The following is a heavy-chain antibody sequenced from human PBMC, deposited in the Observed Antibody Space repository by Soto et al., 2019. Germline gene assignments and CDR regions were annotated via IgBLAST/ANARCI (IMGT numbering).Heavy chain of an antibody. CDR3: ARHYTKRANYYHYPMDV. CDR2: IIPMFGTT. V-gene: IGHV1-69*06. CDR1: GGAFSSSS. Sequence: QVQLVQSGAEVKKPGSSVKVSCKASGGAFSSSSISWVRQAPGQGLEWMGGIIPMFGTTNYAQKFQGRVTITADKSTKTAYMGLTSLRSEDTALYYCARHYTKRANYYHYPMDVWGQGTTVTVS. J-gene: IGHJ6*02. D-gene: IGHD4-4*01.